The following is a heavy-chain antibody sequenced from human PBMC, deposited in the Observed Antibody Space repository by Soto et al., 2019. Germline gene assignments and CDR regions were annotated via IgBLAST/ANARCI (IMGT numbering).Heavy chain of an antibody. CDR3: ASLPRYYYDSSGYYLQPFAY. CDR1: GGTFSSYA. Sequence: QVQLVQSGAEVKKPGSSVKVSCKASGGTFSSYAISWVRQAPGQGLEWMGGIIPIFGTANYAQKFQGRVTIPADEATSTAYMEVSSLRSEDTAVYYCASLPRYYYDSSGYYLQPFAYWGQGTLVTVSS. V-gene: IGHV1-69*12. CDR2: IIPIFGTA. J-gene: IGHJ4*02. D-gene: IGHD3-22*01.